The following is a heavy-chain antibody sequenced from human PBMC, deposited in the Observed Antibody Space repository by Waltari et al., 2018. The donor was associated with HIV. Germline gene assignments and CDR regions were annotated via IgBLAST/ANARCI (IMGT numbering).Heavy chain of an antibody. CDR3: AREYNPVTTTSYYFDY. CDR2: NTDGGTT. D-gene: IGHD4-17*01. V-gene: IGHV3-66*01. J-gene: IGHJ4*02. Sequence: EVHLVESGGGSVQPGGSLRLSCAASGLTVRTHYMSGVRRAPGKGLEWVSRNTDGGTTYYADSVKGRFTISRDTSKNTVHLQMISLRAEDTAVYFCAREYNPVTTTSYYFDYWGQGTLVTVSS. CDR1: GLTVRTHY.